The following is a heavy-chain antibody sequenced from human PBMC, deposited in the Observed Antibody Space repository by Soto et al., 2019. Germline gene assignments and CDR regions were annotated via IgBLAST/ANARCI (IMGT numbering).Heavy chain of an antibody. J-gene: IGHJ1*01. CDR2: ISGSGGST. CDR3: AKEGPYINSWSSAGCLQH. V-gene: IGHV3-23*01. CDR1: GFAFNNYA. D-gene: IGHD2-2*02. Sequence: GGSLRLSCAASGFAFNNYAMNWVRQAPGTGLEWVSHISGSGGSTDYADSVKGRFSSSNDSSKNTLYQHMYSLRAEDTALYFCAKEGPYINSWSSAGCLQHWGLGT.